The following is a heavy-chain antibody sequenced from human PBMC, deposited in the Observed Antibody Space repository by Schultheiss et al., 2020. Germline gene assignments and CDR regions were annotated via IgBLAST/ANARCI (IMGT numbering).Heavy chain of an antibody. J-gene: IGHJ6*02. Sequence: SETLSLTCTVSGGSISSGDYYWSWIRQPPGKGLEWIGEINHSGSTNYNPSLKSRVTISLDTSKSQISLRLTSVTAADTAIYYCATAPYSSGWGRGLDVWGQGTTVTVSS. V-gene: IGHV4-61*08. CDR1: GGSISSGDYY. D-gene: IGHD6-19*01. CDR3: ATAPYSSGWGRGLDV. CDR2: INHSGST.